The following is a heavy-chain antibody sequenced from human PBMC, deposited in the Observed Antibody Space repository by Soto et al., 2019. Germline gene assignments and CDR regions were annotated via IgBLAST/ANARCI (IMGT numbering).Heavy chain of an antibody. J-gene: IGHJ4*02. CDR2: IYHAGGT. CDR3: ARSGGYYFDY. CDR1: GVSVASYNW. V-gene: IGHV4-4*02. D-gene: IGHD3-16*01. Sequence: QVQLQESGPGLLEPSGTLSLTCTVSGVSVASYNWYNWVRQPPGKGLEWIGEIYHAGGTNFNPSPESRITISIDKSKNQFSLRLSSVTAADTAVYYCARSGGYYFDYWGQGALVTVSS.